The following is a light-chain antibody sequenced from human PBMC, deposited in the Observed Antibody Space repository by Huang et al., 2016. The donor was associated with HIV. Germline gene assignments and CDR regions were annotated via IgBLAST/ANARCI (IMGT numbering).Light chain of an antibody. V-gene: IGKV2-30*02. CDR2: QVS. CDR3: MQGTHLFT. CDR1: QSLIHSNGNTY. J-gene: IGKJ4*01. Sequence: VVSTQSPLYLSVTLGQPASISCRSSQSLIHSNGNTYLNWFQHRPGQSPRRLISQVSRRDSWVPDRFSGSGSGTDFTLKISRVEAEDVGVYYCMQGTHLFTFGGGTRVDIK.